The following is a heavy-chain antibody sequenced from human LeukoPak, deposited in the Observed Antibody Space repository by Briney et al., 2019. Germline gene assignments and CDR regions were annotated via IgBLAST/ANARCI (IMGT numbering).Heavy chain of an antibody. CDR2: IYYSGST. Sequence: SETLSLTCTVSGGSISSSSYYWGWIRQPPEKGLEWIGSIYYSGSTYYNPSLKSRVTISVDTSKNQFSLKLSSVTAADTAVYYCARVHGYCSSTSCYTFDYWGQGTLVTVSS. J-gene: IGHJ4*02. D-gene: IGHD2-2*02. CDR3: ARVHGYCSSTSCYTFDY. V-gene: IGHV4-39*07. CDR1: GGSISSSSYY.